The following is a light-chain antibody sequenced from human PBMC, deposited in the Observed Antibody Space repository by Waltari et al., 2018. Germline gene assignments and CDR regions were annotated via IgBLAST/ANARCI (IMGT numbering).Light chain of an antibody. CDR2: DVT. J-gene: IGLJ3*02. CDR1: SSDVGAYNY. Sequence: QSALTQPASVSGSPGQSITISCAGTSSDVGAYNYLCWYQPHPGKAPKLMIYDVTKRPSGVSNRVAGSKSGNTASLTISGLQAEDEADYYCASHTSRTTWVFGGGTKVTVL. CDR3: ASHTSRTTWV. V-gene: IGLV2-14*01.